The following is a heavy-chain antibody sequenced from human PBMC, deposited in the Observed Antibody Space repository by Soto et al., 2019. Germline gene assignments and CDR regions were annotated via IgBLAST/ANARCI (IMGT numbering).Heavy chain of an antibody. CDR1: GFTFTLYS. Sequence: QVQLVQSGAEVKKPGASVKVSCRASGFTFTLYSMHWVRQAPGQRLEWMGWINGGSGKTKYSQKLQGRVTIARDTSASTAYVEVSRLRSEDTAVYYCARYSGNYQDAFDIWGQGTMVTVSS. V-gene: IGHV1-3*01. D-gene: IGHD1-26*01. CDR3: ARYSGNYQDAFDI. CDR2: INGGSGKT. J-gene: IGHJ3*02.